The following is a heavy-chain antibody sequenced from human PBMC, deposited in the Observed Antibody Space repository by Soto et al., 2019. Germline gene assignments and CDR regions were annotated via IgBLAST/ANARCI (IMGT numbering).Heavy chain of an antibody. CDR1: GFSLSTSGVG. Sequence: GSGPTLVNPTQTLTLTCTFSGFSLSTSGVGVGWIRQPPGKALEWLALIYWDDDKRYSPSLKSRLTITKDTSKNQVVLTMTNMDPVDTATYYCALSYANDFWSGYQNWFDPWGQGTLVTVSS. V-gene: IGHV2-5*02. J-gene: IGHJ5*02. CDR2: IYWDDDK. D-gene: IGHD3-3*01. CDR3: ALSYANDFWSGYQNWFDP.